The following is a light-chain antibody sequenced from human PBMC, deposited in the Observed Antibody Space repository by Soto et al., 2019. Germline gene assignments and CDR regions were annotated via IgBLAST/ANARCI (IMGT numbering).Light chain of an antibody. V-gene: IGKV3-20*01. CDR3: QQYGRAAPSWT. CDR2: DAS. Sequence: EIVLTQSPGTLSLSPGERATLSCRASQSVSSSYLAWYQQKPGQPPRLLISDASSRATGIPDRFSGSGSGTDFTLTIRSLEPEDFAVYYCQQYGRAAPSWTFGQGTKVEIK. CDR1: QSVSSSY. J-gene: IGKJ1*01.